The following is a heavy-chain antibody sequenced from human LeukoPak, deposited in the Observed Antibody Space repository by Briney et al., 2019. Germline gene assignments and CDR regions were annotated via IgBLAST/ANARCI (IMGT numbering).Heavy chain of an antibody. V-gene: IGHV3-15*01. Sequence: PGGSLRLFCAACGFTFSHAWMSGVRQAPGEGLEWVGRIKSKTDGGTTDYAAPVKGRFTISRDDSKNTLYLQMNSLKTEDTAVYYCTTGAAGFYWGQGTLVTVSS. CDR1: GFTFSHAW. D-gene: IGHD6-13*01. CDR2: IKSKTDGGTT. J-gene: IGHJ4*02. CDR3: TTGAAGFY.